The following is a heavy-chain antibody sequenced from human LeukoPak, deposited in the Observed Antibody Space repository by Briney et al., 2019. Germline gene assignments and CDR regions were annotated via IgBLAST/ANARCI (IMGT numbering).Heavy chain of an antibody. D-gene: IGHD3/OR15-3a*01. Sequence: PLASVTVSCMASGHTFTGYYMHWVRQAPGQGLEWMGWINANSGGTNYAQKLQGRVTMTRDTFISTAYMELSRLKSDNTAVYYCARDPGDWLSINNNYYYYMDVWGKGTTVTISS. V-gene: IGHV1-2*02. CDR3: ARDPGDWLSINNNYYYYMDV. CDR1: GHTFTGYY. CDR2: INANSGGT. J-gene: IGHJ6*03.